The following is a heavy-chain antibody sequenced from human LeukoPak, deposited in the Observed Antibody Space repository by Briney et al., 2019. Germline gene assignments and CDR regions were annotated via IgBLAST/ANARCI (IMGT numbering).Heavy chain of an antibody. Sequence: ASVKASCKASGYTFTGYYMHWVRQAPGQGLEWMGRINPNSGGTNYAQKFQGRVTMTRDTSISTVYMELSRLRSDDTAVYYCARDDGSYYYDSSGYSDAFDIWGQGTMVTVSS. CDR1: GYTFTGYY. CDR3: ARDDGSYYYDSSGYSDAFDI. V-gene: IGHV1-2*06. CDR2: INPNSGGT. D-gene: IGHD3-22*01. J-gene: IGHJ3*02.